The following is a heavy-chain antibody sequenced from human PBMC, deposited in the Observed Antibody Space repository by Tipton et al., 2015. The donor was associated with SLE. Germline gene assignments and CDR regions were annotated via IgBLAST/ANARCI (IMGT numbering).Heavy chain of an antibody. V-gene: IGHV1-69*01. J-gene: IGHJ4*02. CDR1: GGTFSGYA. CDR2: IIPIFGTA. Sequence: QVQLVQSGAEVKKPGSSVKVSCKASGGTFSGYAISWVRQAPGQGLEWMGGIIPIFGTANYAQKFQGRVTITADESTSTAYMELSSLRSEDTAVYYCASEGYSYGYSYFDYWGQGTLVTVSS. D-gene: IGHD5-18*01. CDR3: ASEGYSYGYSYFDY.